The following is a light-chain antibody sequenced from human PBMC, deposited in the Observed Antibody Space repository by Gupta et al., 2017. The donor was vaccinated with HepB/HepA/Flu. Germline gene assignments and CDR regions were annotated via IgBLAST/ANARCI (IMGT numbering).Light chain of an antibody. J-gene: IGKJ5*01. Sequence: DIVMTQSPFSLPVTPGESASISCRSSQSLLKNTGRTYLDWYLQKPGQSPQLLIYGGSNRASGVPDRFSGSGSGTDFTLKISGVEAADVGIYYCMQRIEPPVTFGQGTRLEI. V-gene: IGKV2-28*01. CDR3: MQRIEPPVT. CDR2: GGS. CDR1: QSLLKNTGRTY.